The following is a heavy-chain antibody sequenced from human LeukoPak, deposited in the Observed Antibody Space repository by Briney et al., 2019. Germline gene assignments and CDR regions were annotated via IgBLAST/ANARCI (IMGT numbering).Heavy chain of an antibody. CDR1: GFTLSSYA. CDR3: ARGTSGTTAYYYYMDV. D-gene: IGHD1-1*01. Sequence: GGSLRLSCAASGFTLSSYAMSWVRQAPGKGLEWVSAISDSGNTYHADSVKGRFTISRDSSKNTLFLQMNRLRPEDAAVYYCARGTSGTTAYYYYMDVWGKGTTVTISS. V-gene: IGHV3-23*01. J-gene: IGHJ6*03. CDR2: ISDSGNT.